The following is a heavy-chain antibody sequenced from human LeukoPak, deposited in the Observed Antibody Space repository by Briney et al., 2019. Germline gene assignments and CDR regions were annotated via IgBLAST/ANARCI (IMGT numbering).Heavy chain of an antibody. J-gene: IGHJ4*02. CDR1: GYTFTSYA. CDR2: INTGSGNT. Sequence: ASVKVSCKASGYTFTSYAMNWVRQAPGQGLEWMGWINTGSGNTKYSQRFQDRVTITMDTSASTVYMEMNDLGSEDTAVHYCARGYSGCFHYWGQGALVTVSS. D-gene: IGHD1-26*01. CDR3: ARGYSGCFHY. V-gene: IGHV1-3*04.